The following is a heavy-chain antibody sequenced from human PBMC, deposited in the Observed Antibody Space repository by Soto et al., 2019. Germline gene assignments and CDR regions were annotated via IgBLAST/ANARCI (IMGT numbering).Heavy chain of an antibody. D-gene: IGHD3-10*01. J-gene: IGHJ5*02. CDR3: ARGVTMVRANWFDP. CDR2: IYTSGST. CDR1: GGSISSYY. V-gene: IGHV4-4*07. Sequence: SETLSLTCTVSGGSISSYYWSWIRQPAGKGLEWIGRIYTSGSTNYNPSLKSRVTMSVDTSKNQFSLKLSSVTAADTAVYYCARGVTMVRANWFDPWGEGTLVTVSS.